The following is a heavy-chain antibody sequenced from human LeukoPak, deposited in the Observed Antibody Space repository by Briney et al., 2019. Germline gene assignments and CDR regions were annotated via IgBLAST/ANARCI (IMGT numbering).Heavy chain of an antibody. CDR1: GGTFSSYA. CDR3: ARDSLKGVVVPAAMYY. Sequence: SLKVSCEASGGTFSSYAISWVREAPGQGLEWMGRIIPILGIANYAQKFQGRVTFTADKSTSTAYMELSSLRSEETAVYYCARDSLKGVVVPAAMYYWGQGTLVTVSS. V-gene: IGHV1-69*04. J-gene: IGHJ4*02. D-gene: IGHD2-2*01. CDR2: IIPILGIA.